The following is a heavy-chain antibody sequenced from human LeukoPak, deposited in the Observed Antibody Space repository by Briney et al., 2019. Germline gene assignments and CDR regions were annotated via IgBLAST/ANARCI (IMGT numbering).Heavy chain of an antibody. CDR2: MSSDGNAM. J-gene: IGHJ4*02. Sequence: GGSLRLSCAASGFTFTAYLIHWVRQAPGKGLEWVAVMSSDGNAMFYADSVKGRFTISRDNSKNTLYLQMNSLRAEDTAVYYCVRESEYYFDHSASFDYWGQGTLVTVSS. D-gene: IGHD3-22*01. V-gene: IGHV3-30-3*01. CDR1: GFTFTAYL. CDR3: VRESEYYFDHSASFDY.